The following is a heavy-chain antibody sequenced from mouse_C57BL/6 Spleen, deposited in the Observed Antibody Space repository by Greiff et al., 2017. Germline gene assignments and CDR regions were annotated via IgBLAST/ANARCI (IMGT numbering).Heavy chain of an antibody. CDR2: IYPGSGST. CDR1: GYTFTSYW. CDR3: ARRLGRLYAMDY. V-gene: IGHV1-55*01. D-gene: IGHD3-3*01. Sequence: QVQLQQSGAELVKPGASVKMSCKASGYTFTSYWLTWVKQRPGQGLEWIGDIYPGSGSTNYNEKFKSKATLTVDTSSSTAYMQLSSLTSEDSAVYYCARRLGRLYAMDYWGQGTSVTVSS. J-gene: IGHJ4*01.